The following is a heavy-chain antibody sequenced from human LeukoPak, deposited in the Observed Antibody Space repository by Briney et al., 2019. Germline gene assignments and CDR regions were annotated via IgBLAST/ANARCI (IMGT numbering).Heavy chain of an antibody. CDR3: AKDGGELSLDY. Sequence: GGSLRLSCAASGLTIHDYAMHWVQQAPGKGLEWVSGINWNGVTVDYADSVKGRFTISRDNAKNSLYLQMNSLRTEDTALYYCAKDGGELSLDYWGQGTLVTVSS. J-gene: IGHJ4*02. CDR2: INWNGVTV. CDR1: GLTIHDYA. V-gene: IGHV3-9*01. D-gene: IGHD1-7*01.